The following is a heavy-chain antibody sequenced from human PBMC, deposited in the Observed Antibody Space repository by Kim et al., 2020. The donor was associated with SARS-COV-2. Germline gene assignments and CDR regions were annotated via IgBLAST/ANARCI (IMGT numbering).Heavy chain of an antibody. CDR2: ST. Sequence: STYYADSVKGRFTISRDNSKNTLYLQMNSLRAEDTAVYYCAKPHSGGFDPWGQGTLVTVSS. J-gene: IGHJ5*02. V-gene: IGHV3-23*01. D-gene: IGHD3-10*01. CDR3: AKPHSGGFDP.